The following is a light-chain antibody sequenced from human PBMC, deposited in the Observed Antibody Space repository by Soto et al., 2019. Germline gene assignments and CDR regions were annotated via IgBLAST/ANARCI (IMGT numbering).Light chain of an antibody. CDR2: GAS. CDR1: QSVSSSY. V-gene: IGKV3-20*01. Sequence: EIVLTQSPSTLSLSPGERATLSCRASQSVSSSYLAWYQQKTGHAPRLLIYGASSRATGIPDRFSGSGSGTDFTLTISRLEPEDFAVYYCQQYGSSGWTFGQGTKV. CDR3: QQYGSSGWT. J-gene: IGKJ1*01.